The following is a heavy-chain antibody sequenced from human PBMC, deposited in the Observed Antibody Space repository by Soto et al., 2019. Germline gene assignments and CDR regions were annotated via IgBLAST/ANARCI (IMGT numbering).Heavy chain of an antibody. Sequence: GGSLRLSCAASGITFSSCAMAWVRQAPGKGLEWVSDISNSGGTTNYADSVKGRFTISRDNSKNTLYLQMNSLRAEDTAVYYCPKVPNSSGWTYFDYWGQGTLVTVSS. CDR1: GITFSSCA. D-gene: IGHD6-19*01. CDR3: PKVPNSSGWTYFDY. V-gene: IGHV3-23*01. CDR2: ISNSGGTT. J-gene: IGHJ4*02.